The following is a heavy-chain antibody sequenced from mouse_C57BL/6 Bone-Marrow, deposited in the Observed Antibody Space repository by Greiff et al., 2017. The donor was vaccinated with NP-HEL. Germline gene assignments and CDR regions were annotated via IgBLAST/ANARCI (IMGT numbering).Heavy chain of an antibody. CDR2: IRSKSNNYAT. J-gene: IGHJ3*01. D-gene: IGHD2-5*01. V-gene: IGHV10-1*01. CDR3: VRGYSNYPAWFAY. Sequence: EADGGLVQPKGSLKLSCAASGFSFNTYAMNWVRQAPGKGLEWGARIRSKSNNYATYYADSVKDRFTISRDDSESMLYLQMNNLKTEDTAMYYCVRGYSNYPAWFAYWGQGTLVTVSA. CDR1: GFSFNTYA.